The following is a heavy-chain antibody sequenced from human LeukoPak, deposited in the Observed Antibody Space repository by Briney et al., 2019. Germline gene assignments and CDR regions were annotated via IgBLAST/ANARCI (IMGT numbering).Heavy chain of an antibody. V-gene: IGHV3-74*01. D-gene: IGHD3-3*01. CDR3: AKDHYWSIDY. Sequence: GGSLRLSCAASGFDFSSNWMHWVRHAPGQGLVWVSRIKGDGISTNYAESVKGRFTISRDIAKNTLYLQMNSLRAEDTGVYYCAKDHYWSIDYWGRGTLVTVSS. CDR1: GFDFSSNW. CDR2: IKGDGIST. J-gene: IGHJ4*02.